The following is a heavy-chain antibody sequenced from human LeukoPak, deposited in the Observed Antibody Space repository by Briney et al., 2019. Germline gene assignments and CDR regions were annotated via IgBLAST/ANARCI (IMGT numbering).Heavy chain of an antibody. D-gene: IGHD3-16*02. CDR3: ARHIGGGIEDMDV. J-gene: IGHJ6*03. CDR1: GGSISTYY. V-gene: IGHV4-59*08. Sequence: SETLSLTCTVSGGSISTYYWSWIRRPPGRGLEWIGYIYLSGTTMYTPSLKSRVTISVDTSKNQFFLKMSSVTAADTAVYYCARHIGGGIEDMDVWGKGTTVTVSS. CDR2: IYLSGTT.